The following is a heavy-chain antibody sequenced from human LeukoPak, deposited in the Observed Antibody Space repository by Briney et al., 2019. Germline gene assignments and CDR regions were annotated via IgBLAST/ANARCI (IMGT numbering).Heavy chain of an antibody. CDR1: GYTFTSRG. J-gene: IGHJ4*02. V-gene: IGHV1-18*04. CDR2: ISPHNGNT. CDR3: ARDLPRGYSYGSRFDY. D-gene: IGHD5-18*01. Sequence: ASVKVSCKASGYTFTSRGISWVRPAPGQGLEWMGWISPHNGNTKYVQRLQGRVTMTADTSTSTAYMELRSLRSDDAAVYYCARDLPRGYSYGSRFDYWGQGTLVTVSS.